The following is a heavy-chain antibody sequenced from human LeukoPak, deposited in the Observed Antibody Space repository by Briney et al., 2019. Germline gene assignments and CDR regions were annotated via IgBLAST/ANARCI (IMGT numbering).Heavy chain of an antibody. V-gene: IGHV3-21*01. CDR3: ARGDYTTVFDY. J-gene: IGHJ4*02. CDR2: ITSGGTYI. D-gene: IGHD2-2*02. CDR1: GFTFSSYS. Sequence: GGSLRLSCAASGFTFSSYSMNWVRQPPGKGLEWVSSITSGGTYIYYADSVKGRFTISTDNAKKPLWLQMNSLKAEETDVYYCARGDYTTVFDYWGQGALVTVSA.